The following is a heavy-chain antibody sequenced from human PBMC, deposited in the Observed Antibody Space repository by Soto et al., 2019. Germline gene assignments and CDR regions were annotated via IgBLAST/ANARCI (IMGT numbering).Heavy chain of an antibody. V-gene: IGHV3-48*02. J-gene: IGHJ4*02. CDR2: ITNGGTNI. D-gene: IGHD3-3*01. Sequence: DVQVVESGGGLVQPGGSLRLSCAASGFTFSSYSMNWVRQAPGKGLEWISYITNGGTNIYYADSVKGRFTISSDNAKNSLYLHMNSIRDDDTAVYYCAAPVVRFLEWTTDYWGQGTLVTVSS. CDR1: GFTFSSYS. CDR3: AAPVVRFLEWTTDY.